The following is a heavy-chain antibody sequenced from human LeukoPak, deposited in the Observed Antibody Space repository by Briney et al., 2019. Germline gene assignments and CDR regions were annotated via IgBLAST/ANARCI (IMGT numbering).Heavy chain of an antibody. CDR3: ARATIFGYMDV. CDR1: GYSISSGYY. Sequence: SETLSLTCAVSGYSISSGYYWGWIRQPPGKGLEWIGSIYHSGSTYYNPSLKSPVTISVDTSDNQFSLKLSSVTAADTAVYYCARATIFGYMDVWGRGTTVTVSS. V-gene: IGHV4-38-2*01. J-gene: IGHJ6*03. D-gene: IGHD3-9*01. CDR2: IYHSGST.